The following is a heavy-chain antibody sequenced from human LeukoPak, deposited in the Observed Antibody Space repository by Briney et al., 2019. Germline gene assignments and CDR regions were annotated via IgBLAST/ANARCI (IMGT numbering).Heavy chain of an antibody. CDR3: ATVGIAAAGYWFDP. D-gene: IGHD6-13*01. Sequence: ASVKVSCKVSGYTLTELSMHWVRQAPGKGLEWMGGFDPEDGETIYAQRFQGRVTMTEDTSTDTAYMELSSLRSEDTAAYYCATVGIAAAGYWFDPWGQGTLVTVSS. J-gene: IGHJ5*02. V-gene: IGHV1-24*01. CDR2: FDPEDGET. CDR1: GYTLTELS.